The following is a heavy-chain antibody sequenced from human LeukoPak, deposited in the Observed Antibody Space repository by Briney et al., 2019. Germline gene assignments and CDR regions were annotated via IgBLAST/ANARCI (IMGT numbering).Heavy chain of an antibody. CDR3: ARDPLDTAMVTDY. CDR2: ISSSSSYI. V-gene: IGHV3-21*01. CDR1: GFTFSSYS. Sequence: GGSLRLSCAASGFTFSSYSMNWVRQAPGKGLEWVSSISSSSSYIYYADSVEGRFTISRDNAKNSLYLQMNSLRAEDTAVYYCARDPLDTAMVTDYWGQGTLVTVSS. D-gene: IGHD5-18*01. J-gene: IGHJ4*02.